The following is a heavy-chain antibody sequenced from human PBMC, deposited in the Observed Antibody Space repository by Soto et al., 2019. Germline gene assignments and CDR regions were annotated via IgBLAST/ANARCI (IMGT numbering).Heavy chain of an antibody. Sequence: SETLSLTCTVSGGSISSNDNYYWGWIRQSPGKGLEWIGSIYYTGSTYYNPSLKSRVTISVDRSKNHFTLKLSSVTAADTAVFYCARLWSGLRPPDFWGLGTLVTVSS. CDR1: GGSISSNDNYY. D-gene: IGHD3-10*01. V-gene: IGHV4-39*02. CDR2: IYYTGST. CDR3: ARLWSGLRPPDF. J-gene: IGHJ4*02.